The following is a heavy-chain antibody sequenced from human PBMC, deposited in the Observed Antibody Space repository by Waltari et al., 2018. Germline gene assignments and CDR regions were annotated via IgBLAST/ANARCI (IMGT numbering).Heavy chain of an antibody. Sequence: QVQLVQSGAEVKTPGASVKVSCTASGYTFPSYDLTWVRPATGQGLAWMGWMNPNSGNTGYAQKFQGRVTMTRNTSISTAYMELSSLRSEDTAVYYCARAYCSSTSCYPRFDPWGQGTLVTVSS. J-gene: IGHJ5*02. V-gene: IGHV1-8*01. CDR3: ARAYCSSTSCYPRFDP. D-gene: IGHD2-2*01. CDR1: GYTFPSYD. CDR2: MNPNSGNT.